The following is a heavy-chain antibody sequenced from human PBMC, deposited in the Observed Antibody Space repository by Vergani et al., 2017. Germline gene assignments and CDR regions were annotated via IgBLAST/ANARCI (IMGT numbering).Heavy chain of an antibody. CDR2: IYYRGNT. J-gene: IGHJ3*02. Sequence: QVQLQESGPGLVKPSQTLSLTCTVSGGSISSGDYYWSWIRQPPGKGLEWIGYIYYRGNTYYNPSPKSRVIISVDTPKNQFSLKLSSVTAADTAVYCCARGYYDSSGYYLDAFDIWGQGTMVTVSS. V-gene: IGHV4-30-4*01. CDR1: GGSISSGDYY. D-gene: IGHD3-22*01. CDR3: ARGYYDSSGYYLDAFDI.